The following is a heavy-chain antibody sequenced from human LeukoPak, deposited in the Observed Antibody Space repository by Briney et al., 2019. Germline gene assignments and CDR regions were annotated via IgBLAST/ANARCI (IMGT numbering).Heavy chain of an antibody. Sequence: SETLSLTCTVSGASISSSSYYWGYFRQPPGKGLERIGSVYYNGNTYYNPSLKSRATISADTSKNQFSLKLTSVTAADTAVYYCAGLWRAAIDYGGQGTLVTVSS. D-gene: IGHD1-1*01. J-gene: IGHJ4*02. V-gene: IGHV4-39*01. CDR3: AGLWRAAIDY. CDR2: VYYNGNT. CDR1: GASISSSSYY.